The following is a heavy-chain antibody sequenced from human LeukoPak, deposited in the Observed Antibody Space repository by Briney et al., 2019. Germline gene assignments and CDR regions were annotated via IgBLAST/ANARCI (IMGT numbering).Heavy chain of an antibody. J-gene: IGHJ3*02. CDR1: GGSFSGYY. V-gene: IGHV4-34*01. CDR3: ARYSVGGYCSGGSCFPSDAFDI. CDR2: INHSGST. Sequence: SETLSLTCAVYGGSFSGYYWSWIRQPPGKGLEWIGEINHSGSTNYNPSLKSRVTISVDTSKNQFSLKLSSVTAADTAVYYCARYSVGGYCSGGSCFPSDAFDIWGQGTMVTVSS. D-gene: IGHD2-15*01.